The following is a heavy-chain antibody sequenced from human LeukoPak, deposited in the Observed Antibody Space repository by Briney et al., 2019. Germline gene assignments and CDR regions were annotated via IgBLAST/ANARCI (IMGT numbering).Heavy chain of an antibody. D-gene: IGHD3-10*01. V-gene: IGHV3-23*01. CDR2: ISGSGGSI. CDR3: ASPDHYYYGSGSDQMTFDY. Sequence: GWSLRLSCAASGFTFSSYAMSWGRQSPGKGLEWVSAISGSGGSIYYADSEKGRFTISRDNSKNTLYLQMNSLRAEHTAVYYCASPDHYYYGSGSDQMTFDYWGQGTLVTVSS. CDR1: GFTFSSYA. J-gene: IGHJ4*02.